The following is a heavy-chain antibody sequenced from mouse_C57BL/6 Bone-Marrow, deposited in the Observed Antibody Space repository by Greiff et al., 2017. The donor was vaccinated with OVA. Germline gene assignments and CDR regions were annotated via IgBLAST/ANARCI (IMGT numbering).Heavy chain of an antibody. D-gene: IGHD2-4*01. J-gene: IGHJ3*01. CDR2: IYPGSGNT. V-gene: IGHV1-76*01. CDR3: ARSTYYDYDWFAY. Sequence: QVQLKESGAELVRPGASVKLSCKASGYTFTDYYINWVKQRPGQGLEWIARIYPGSGNTYYNEKFKGKATLTAEKSSSTAYMQLSSLTSEDSAVYFCARSTYYDYDWFAYWGQGTLVTVSA. CDR1: GYTFTDYY.